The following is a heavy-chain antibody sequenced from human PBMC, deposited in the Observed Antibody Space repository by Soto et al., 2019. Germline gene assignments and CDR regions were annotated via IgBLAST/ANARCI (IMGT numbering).Heavy chain of an antibody. V-gene: IGHV1-18*01. J-gene: IGHJ6*03. CDR3: ARDRPDAGITMVRGVFDYGYYYYYMDV. CDR1: GYTFTSYG. CDR2: ISAYNGNT. D-gene: IGHD3-10*01. Sequence: ASVKVSCKASGYTFTSYGISWVRQAPGQGLEWMGWISAYNGNTNYAQKLQGRVTMTTDTSTSTAYMELRSLRSDDTAVYYCARDRPDAGITMVRGVFDYGYYYYYMDVWGKGTTVTVSS.